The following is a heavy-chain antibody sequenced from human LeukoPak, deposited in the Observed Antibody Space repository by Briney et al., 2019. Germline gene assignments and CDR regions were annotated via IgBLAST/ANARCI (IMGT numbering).Heavy chain of an antibody. D-gene: IGHD3-10*01. CDR2: IFYSGST. J-gene: IGHJ4*02. Sequence: SETLSLTCTVSGGSISSGGYYWIWIRQHPGKGLEWIGYIFYSGSTYYNPSLKSQVTISVDTSKNQFSLKLNSVTAADTAMYYCGRVSGSGSYYIDYWGQGTLVTVSS. V-gene: IGHV4-31*01. CDR3: GRVSGSGSYYIDY. CDR1: GGSISSGGYY.